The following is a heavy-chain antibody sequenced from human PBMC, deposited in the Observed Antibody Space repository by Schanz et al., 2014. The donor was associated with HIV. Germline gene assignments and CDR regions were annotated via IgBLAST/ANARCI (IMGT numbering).Heavy chain of an antibody. D-gene: IGHD6-13*01. CDR1: GFTFNDYY. V-gene: IGHV3-11*01. CDR3: AREKDLGYSSTLGF. CDR2: ISDTGTTT. Sequence: QVQLVESGGGLVKPGGSLRLSCAASGFTFNDYYMTWIRQAPGKGLEWVSYISDTGTTTYYADSVNGRFTISRDNAKNSMFLQMNSPRGEDTAVYYCAREKDLGYSSTLGFWGQGTLVTVSS. J-gene: IGHJ4*02.